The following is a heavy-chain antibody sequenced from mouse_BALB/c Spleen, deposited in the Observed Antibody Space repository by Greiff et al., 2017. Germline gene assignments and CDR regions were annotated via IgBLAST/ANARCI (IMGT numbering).Heavy chain of an antibody. D-gene: IGHD2-3*01. Sequence: QVQLQQSGPELVRPGVSVKISCKGSGYTFTDYAMHWVKQSHAKSLEWIGVISTYSGNTNYNQKFKGKATMTVDKSSSTAYMELARLTSEDSAIYYCARNDGYYDWYFDVWGAGTTVTVSA. CDR3: ARNDGYYDWYFDV. J-gene: IGHJ1*01. CDR2: ISTYSGNT. V-gene: IGHV1-67*01. CDR1: GYTFTDYA.